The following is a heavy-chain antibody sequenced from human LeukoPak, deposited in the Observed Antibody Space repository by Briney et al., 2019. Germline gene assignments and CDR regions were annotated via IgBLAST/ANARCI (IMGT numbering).Heavy chain of an antibody. D-gene: IGHD6-13*01. V-gene: IGHV1-18*01. CDR3: AKPQQQLVPNDYFDY. Sequence: ASVKVSCKASGYTFTTYNINWVRQAPGQGLEWMGWISGYNGNTNYAQKLQGRVTMTTDTSTSTAYMELRSLKSDDTAVYYCAKPQQQLVPNDYFDYWGQGTLVTVSS. CDR2: ISGYNGNT. J-gene: IGHJ4*02. CDR1: GYTFTTYN.